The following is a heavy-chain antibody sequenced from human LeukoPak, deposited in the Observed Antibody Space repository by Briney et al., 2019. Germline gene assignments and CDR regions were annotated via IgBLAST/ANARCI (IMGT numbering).Heavy chain of an antibody. Sequence: GGSLRLSCAASGFTFSSYWMSWVRQAPGKGLEWVANIKQDGSEKYYVDSVKGRFTISRDNAKNSPYLQMNSLRAEDTAVYYCARELIMTTVTINYYYYMDVWGKGTTVTVSS. CDR1: GFTFSSYW. D-gene: IGHD4-17*01. V-gene: IGHV3-7*01. CDR3: ARELIMTTVTINYYYYMDV. J-gene: IGHJ6*03. CDR2: IKQDGSEK.